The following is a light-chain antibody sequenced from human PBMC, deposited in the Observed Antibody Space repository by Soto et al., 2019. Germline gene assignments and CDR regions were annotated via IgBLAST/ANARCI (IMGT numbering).Light chain of an antibody. CDR1: QSLLHSNGYNY. CDR3: MRTHYTLRN. V-gene: IGKV2-28*01. Sequence: DIVMTQSPLSLPVTPGEPASISCRSSQSLLHSNGYNYLDWYLQKPGQSPQILIYLASNRASGVPDRFSGSGSGTDFTPKIRRVEAQDVGDYYCMRTHYTLRNVGQGNTLEIQ. CDR2: LAS. J-gene: IGKJ2*01.